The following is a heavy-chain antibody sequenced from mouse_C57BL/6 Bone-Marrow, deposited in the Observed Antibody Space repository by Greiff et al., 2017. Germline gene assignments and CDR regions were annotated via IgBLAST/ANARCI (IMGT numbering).Heavy chain of an antibody. CDR3: ARFPFY. V-gene: IGHV1-54*01. Sequence: QVQLQQSGAELVRPGTSVKVSCKASGYAFTNYLIEWVKQRPGQGLEWIGVINPGSGGTNYNEKFKGKATLTADTSSSTAYMQLSSLTSEDSAVYFCARFPFYWGQGTTLTVSS. CDR1: GYAFTNYL. J-gene: IGHJ2*01. CDR2: INPGSGGT.